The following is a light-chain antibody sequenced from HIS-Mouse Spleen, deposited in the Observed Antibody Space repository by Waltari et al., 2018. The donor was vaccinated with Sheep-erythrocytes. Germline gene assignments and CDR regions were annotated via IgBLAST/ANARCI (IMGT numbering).Light chain of an antibody. V-gene: IGLV3-1*01. J-gene: IGLJ2*01. CDR3: QAWDSSTAV. Sequence: SYELTQPPSVSVSPGQTASITCPGDKLGDKYACWYQQKPGQSPVLVIYQDSKRPPGIPEGFSGPNPGKKATLTISGTQAMDEADYYCQAWDSSTAVFGGGTKLTVL. CDR1: KLGDKY. CDR2: QDS.